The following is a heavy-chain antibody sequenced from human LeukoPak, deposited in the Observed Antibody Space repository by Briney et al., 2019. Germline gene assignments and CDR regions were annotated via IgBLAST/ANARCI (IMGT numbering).Heavy chain of an antibody. CDR3: ARDGRLTIFVRGIITEGSPPKN. CDR2: INPRTGGT. D-gene: IGHD3-10*01. CDR1: GYTFTDSY. V-gene: IGHV1-2*02. Sequence: ASVKVSCKASGYTFTDSYMHWVRQAPGQGLEWMGWINPRTGGTNYAQRFQGRVTMTRDTSIRTAYMELNSLISDDTAVYYCARDGRLTIFVRGIITEGSPPKNWGQGTLVTVSS. J-gene: IGHJ4*02.